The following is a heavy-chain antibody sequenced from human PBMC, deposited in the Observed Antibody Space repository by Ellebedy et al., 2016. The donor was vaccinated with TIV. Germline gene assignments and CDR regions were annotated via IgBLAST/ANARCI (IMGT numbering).Heavy chain of an antibody. J-gene: IGHJ3*02. V-gene: IGHV3-48*04. Sequence: GGSLRLSXAASGFTFSSYSMNWVRQAPGKGLEWVSYISSSSSTIYYADSVKGRFTISRDNAKNSLYLQMNSLRAEDTAVYYCARDPLGGYDLWSRGYSGRRAFDIWGQGTMVTVSS. D-gene: IGHD5-12*01. CDR1: GFTFSSYS. CDR3: ARDPLGGYDLWSRGYSGRRAFDI. CDR2: ISSSSSTI.